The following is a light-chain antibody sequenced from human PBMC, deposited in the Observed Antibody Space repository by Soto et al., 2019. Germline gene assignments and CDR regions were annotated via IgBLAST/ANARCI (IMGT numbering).Light chain of an antibody. CDR2: DVS. CDR3: SSYTSSSTRV. J-gene: IGLJ1*01. V-gene: IGLV2-14*01. Sequence: QSALTQPASVSGSPGQSITISCTGTSSDVGDYNYVSWYQQHPGKAPKLMIFDVSNRPSGVCNRFSGSKSGNTASLTISGLQAEDEADYYCSSYTSSSTRVFGTGTKLTVL. CDR1: SSDVGDYNY.